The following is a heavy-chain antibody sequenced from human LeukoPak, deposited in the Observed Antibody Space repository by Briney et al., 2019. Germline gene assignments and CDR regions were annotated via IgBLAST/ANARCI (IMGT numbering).Heavy chain of an antibody. J-gene: IGHJ4*02. CDR1: GGTFSSYA. D-gene: IGHD5-18*01. V-gene: IGHV1-69*04. CDR2: LNPNGDST. CDR3: ARGPEYSYGYAFDY. Sequence: SVKVSCKASGGTFSSYAISWVRQAPGQGLEWMGILNPNGDSTIYALKFQGRLTMTTDTSTSTAYLELSSLSFDDTAMYYCARGPEYSYGYAFDYWGQGTLVTVSS.